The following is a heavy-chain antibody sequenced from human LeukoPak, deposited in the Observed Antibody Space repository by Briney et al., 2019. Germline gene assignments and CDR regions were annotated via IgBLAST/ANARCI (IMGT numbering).Heavy chain of an antibody. CDR2: ISGSGGST. CDR3: ARRVATYYFDY. Sequence: GGSLTLSRAASGFTFSTYAMSWARPAPGKGLEWGTAISGSGGSTYHAAPVKGRITMSRDNTKNTLYLQKNSLRAKDTAVYYCARRVATYYFDYWGQGTLVTVSS. V-gene: IGHV3-23*01. J-gene: IGHJ4*02. D-gene: IGHD5-12*01. CDR1: GFTFSTYA.